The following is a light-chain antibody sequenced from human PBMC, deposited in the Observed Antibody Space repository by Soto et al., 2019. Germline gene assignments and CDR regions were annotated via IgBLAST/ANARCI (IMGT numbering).Light chain of an antibody. Sequence: DIQLTQSPSFLSASVGDRVTISCRASQGISTYLAWDLQRPGKAPKLRIYGASTLQSGVPSRVSGSESGTEVTLTLSSRQPEDFGTYYCQQLNSDWYAFGQGTKREIK. CDR1: QGISTY. J-gene: IGKJ2*01. V-gene: IGKV1-9*01. CDR2: GAS. CDR3: QQLNSDWYA.